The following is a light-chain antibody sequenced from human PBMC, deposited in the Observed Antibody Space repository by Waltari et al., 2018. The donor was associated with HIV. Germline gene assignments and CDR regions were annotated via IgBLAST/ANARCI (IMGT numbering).Light chain of an antibody. CDR1: GGRDF. CDR3: AVWDDNLNVV. Sequence: QSVLTQPPSASGTPGQRATIPSSGAGGRDFLSWYQVLPGTAPKLLIQRSYQRASGVPDRFSGSKSGTSASLAISGLRSEDEADYYCAVWDDNLNVVFGGGTKLTVL. V-gene: IGLV1-47*01. CDR2: RSY. J-gene: IGLJ2*01.